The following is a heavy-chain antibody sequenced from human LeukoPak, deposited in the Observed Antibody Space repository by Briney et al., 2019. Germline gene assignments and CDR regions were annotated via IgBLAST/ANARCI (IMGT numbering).Heavy chain of an antibody. V-gene: IGHV7-4-1*02. CDR1: GYTFTRYA. Sequence: GASVKVSCKASGYTFTRYAMNWVRQAPEQGLEWMGWINTNTGNPTYAQGFTGRFVFSLDTSVSTAYLQISSLKAEDTAVYYCARDSAGAAQKFDYGGQGTLVTVSS. CDR2: INTNTGNP. J-gene: IGHJ4*02. CDR3: ARDSAGAAQKFDY. D-gene: IGHD6-19*01.